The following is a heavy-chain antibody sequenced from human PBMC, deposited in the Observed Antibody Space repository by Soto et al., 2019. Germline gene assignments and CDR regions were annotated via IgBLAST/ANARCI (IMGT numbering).Heavy chain of an antibody. CDR3: ARFKRTEWYFDL. J-gene: IGHJ2*01. CDR2: ISSSSYA. Sequence: GGSLRLSCAASGFTFSDYYMSWIRQAPGKGLEWVSYISSSSYANYADSVKGRFTISRDNAKNSLYLQMNSLRAEDTAVYYCARFKRTEWYFDLWGRGTLVTVSS. V-gene: IGHV3-11*06. CDR1: GFTFSDYY.